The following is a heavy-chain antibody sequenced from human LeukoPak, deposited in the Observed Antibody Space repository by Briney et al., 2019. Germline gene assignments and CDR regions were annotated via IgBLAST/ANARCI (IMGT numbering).Heavy chain of an antibody. CDR2: ISYDGGKT. CDR3: ARGFNDFWSGSQLEY. V-gene: IGHV3-30-3*01. CDR1: GFIFGGYA. Sequence: GGSLRLSCAAYGFIFGGYAMHLVRQAPGKGLQWLAVISYDGGKTYYADSVEGRFTISRDNSKSTVYLEINSLRSEDTAIYYCARGFNDFWSGSQLEYWGQGTLVTVSS. D-gene: IGHD3-3*01. J-gene: IGHJ4*02.